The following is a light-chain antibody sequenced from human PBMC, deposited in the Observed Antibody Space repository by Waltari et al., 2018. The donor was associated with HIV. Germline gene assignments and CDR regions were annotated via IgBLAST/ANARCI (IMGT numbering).Light chain of an antibody. CDR1: QGISSY. CDR2: TSS. V-gene: IGKV1-39*01. J-gene: IGKJ3*01. CDR3: QQTYDTPFT. Sequence: IQMTQSPSSLSASVGDRVTITCRASQGISSYLNWYRQKPGKAPELLIYTSSNLQSGVPSRFSGSGSGTDFTLTISSLQPEEFATYSCQQTYDTPFTFGPGTMVDIK.